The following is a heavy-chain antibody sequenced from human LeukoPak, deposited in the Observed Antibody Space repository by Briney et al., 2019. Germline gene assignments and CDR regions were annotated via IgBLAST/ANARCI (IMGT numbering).Heavy chain of an antibody. J-gene: IGHJ3*01. CDR1: GYSVTTYW. CDR3: ARPNITSYYDSRGYDAFDV. D-gene: IGHD3-22*01. CDR2: IYPDDSDN. V-gene: IGHV5-51*01. Sequence: GESLKISCKGSGYSVTTYWIGWVRQMPGKGLDWMGIIYPDDSDNRYSPSFQGQVTISAEKSVSIAYLQWSSLKASDTAMYYCARPNITSYYDSRGYDAFDVWGQGTMVIVSS.